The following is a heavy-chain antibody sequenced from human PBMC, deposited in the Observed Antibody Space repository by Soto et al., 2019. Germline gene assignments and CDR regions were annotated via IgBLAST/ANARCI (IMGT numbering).Heavy chain of an antibody. J-gene: IGHJ5*02. D-gene: IGHD1-7*01. CDR2: INPNSGGT. CDR3: ARDWSGTTDNWFDP. Sequence: ASVKVSCKASGYTFTGYYMHWVRQAPGQGLEWMGWINPNSGGTNYAQKFQGWVTMTRDTSISTAYMELSRLRSDDTAVYYCARDWSGTTDNWFDPWGQGTRVTVSS. CDR1: GYTFTGYY. V-gene: IGHV1-2*04.